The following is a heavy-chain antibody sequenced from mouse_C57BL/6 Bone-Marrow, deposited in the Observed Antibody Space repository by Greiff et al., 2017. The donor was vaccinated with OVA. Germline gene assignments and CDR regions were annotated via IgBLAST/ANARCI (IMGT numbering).Heavy chain of an antibody. CDR3: ARDHYYYGRGFAY. D-gene: IGHD1-1*01. Sequence: EVKLMESGGGLVQSGRSLRLSCATSGFTFSDFYMEWVRQAPGKGLEWIAASRNKANDYTTEYSASVKGRFIVSRDTSQSILYLQMNALRAEDTAIYYCARDHYYYGRGFAYWGQGTLVTVSA. CDR1: GFTFSDFY. J-gene: IGHJ3*01. CDR2: SRNKANDYTT. V-gene: IGHV7-1*01.